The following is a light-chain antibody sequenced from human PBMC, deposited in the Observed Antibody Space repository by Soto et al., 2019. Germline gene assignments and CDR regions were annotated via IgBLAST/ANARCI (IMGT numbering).Light chain of an antibody. CDR1: NIGTYS. V-gene: IGLV3-21*02. CDR2: DDS. J-gene: IGLJ1*01. CDR3: QVWNSRSDHLYV. Sequence: SYELTQPPSVSLAPGQTARSTCGGNNIGTYSVHWYQQKPGQAPVMVVSDDSDRPSGIPERFSGSNSGNTATLTISRVEPGDEADYYCQVWNSRSDHLYVFGTGTKSPS.